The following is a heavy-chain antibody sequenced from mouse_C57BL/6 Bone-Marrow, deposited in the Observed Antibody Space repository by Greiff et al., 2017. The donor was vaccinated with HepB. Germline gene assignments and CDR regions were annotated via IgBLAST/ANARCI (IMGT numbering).Heavy chain of an antibody. V-gene: IGHV2-2*01. CDR3: ARNHYYYGSSSFAY. D-gene: IGHD1-1*01. CDR2: IWSGGST. J-gene: IGHJ3*01. Sequence: VQLQQSGPGLVQPSQSLSITCTVSGFSLTSYGVHWVRQSPGKGLEWLGVIWSGGSTDYNAAFISRLSISKDNSKSQVFFKMNSLQADDTAIYYCARNHYYYGSSSFAYWGQGTLVTVSA. CDR1: GFSLTSYG.